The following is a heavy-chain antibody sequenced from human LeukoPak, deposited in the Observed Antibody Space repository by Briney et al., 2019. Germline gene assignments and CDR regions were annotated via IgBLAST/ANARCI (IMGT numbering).Heavy chain of an antibody. J-gene: IGHJ4*02. D-gene: IGHD6-13*01. CDR3: AKGTGRNSSIAASGT. CDR1: GFTFSTYA. CDR2: ISGSGGST. V-gene: IGHV3-23*01. Sequence: PGGSLRLSCAASGFTFSTYAMTWVRQAPGKGLEWVSAISGSGGSTYYADPVKGRFTISRDNSKNTLYLQVNSLRAEDTAVCYCAKGTGRNSSIAASGTWGQGTLVTVSS.